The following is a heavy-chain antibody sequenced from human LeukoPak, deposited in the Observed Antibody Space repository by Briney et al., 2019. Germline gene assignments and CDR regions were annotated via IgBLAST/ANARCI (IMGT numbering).Heavy chain of an antibody. Sequence: SETLSLTCAVYGGSFSGYYWSWIRQPPGKGLEGIGEINHSGSTNYNPSLKSRVTISVDTSKNQFSLKLSSVTAADTAVYYCARRRAAGLYYYGSGSQTFDYWGQGTLVTVSS. V-gene: IGHV4-34*01. CDR3: ARRRAAGLYYYGSGSQTFDY. D-gene: IGHD3-10*01. J-gene: IGHJ4*02. CDR1: GGSFSGYY. CDR2: INHSGST.